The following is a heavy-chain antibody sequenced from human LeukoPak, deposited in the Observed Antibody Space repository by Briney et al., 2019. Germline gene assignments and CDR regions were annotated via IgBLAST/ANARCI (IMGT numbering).Heavy chain of an antibody. J-gene: IGHJ4*02. CDR3: TTAPKDTAMVTDYFDY. V-gene: IGHV3-15*01. CDR1: GFTFSNAW. Sequence: PGGSLRLSCAASGFTFSNAWMSWVRQAPGKGLEWVGRIKSKTDGGTTDYAAPVKGRFTISRDDSKNTLYLQMNSLKTEDTAVYYCTTAPKDTAMVTDYFDYWGQGTLVTVSS. CDR2: IKSKTDGGTT. D-gene: IGHD5-18*01.